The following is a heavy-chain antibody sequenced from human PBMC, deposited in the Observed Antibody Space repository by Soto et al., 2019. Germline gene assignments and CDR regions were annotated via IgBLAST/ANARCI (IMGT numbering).Heavy chain of an antibody. CDR1: GFTFSSYS. CDR3: ARGRWAAGTDSVEYYGMDV. CDR2: ISSSSSYI. V-gene: IGHV3-21*01. Sequence: EVQLVESGGGLVKPGGCLRLSCAASGFTFSSYSMNWVRQAPGKGLEWVSSISSSSSYIYSADSVKGRFTISRDNAKNSLYLQMNRLRAEDTAVYYCARGRWAAGTDSVEYYGMDVWGQGTTVIVSS. D-gene: IGHD6-13*01. J-gene: IGHJ6*02.